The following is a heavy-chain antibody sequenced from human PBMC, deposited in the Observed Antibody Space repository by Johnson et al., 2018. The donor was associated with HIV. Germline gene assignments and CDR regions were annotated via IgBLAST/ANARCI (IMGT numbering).Heavy chain of an antibody. CDR2: ISSSGSTR. CDR3: ARYAVDTAMARTRDDAFDI. CDR1: GFTFSDYY. V-gene: IGHV3-11*04. Sequence: QVQLVESGGGLVKPGGSLRLACAASGFTFSDYYMSWIRQAPGKGLEWVSYISSSGSTRYYADSVKGRLNISRDNAKNLLYLHMNGRSAEDTAVYYCARYAVDTAMARTRDDAFDIWGQGKMVTVSS. J-gene: IGHJ3*02. D-gene: IGHD5-18*01.